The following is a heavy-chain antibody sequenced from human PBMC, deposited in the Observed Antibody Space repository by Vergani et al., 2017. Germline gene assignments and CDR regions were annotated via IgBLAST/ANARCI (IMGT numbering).Heavy chain of an antibody. V-gene: IGHV3-23*01. Sequence: EVQLLESGGGLVQPGGSLRLSCAASGFTFSSYAMSWVRQAPGKGLGWVSAISGSVGSTYYADSVKGRFTISRDNSKNTLYLQMNSLRAEDTAVYYCARGPHGVLDAFDIWGQGTMVTVSS. CDR2: ISGSVGST. J-gene: IGHJ3*02. D-gene: IGHD4-17*01. CDR3: ARGPHGVLDAFDI. CDR1: GFTFSSYA.